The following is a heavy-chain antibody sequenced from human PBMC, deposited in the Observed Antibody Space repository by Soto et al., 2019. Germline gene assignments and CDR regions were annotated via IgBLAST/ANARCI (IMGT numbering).Heavy chain of an antibody. CDR3: AKVPYDFWSGYYPPLYFDY. J-gene: IGHJ4*02. V-gene: IGHV3-23*01. Sequence: EVQLLESGGGLVQPGGSLRLSCAASGFTFSSYVMSWVRQAPGKGRGWVSGISGSGGSTYYADSVKGRFTISKDSSKNTLYRQMNSLRAEDTAVYYCAKVPYDFWSGYYPPLYFDYWGQGTLVTVSS. CDR2: ISGSGGST. D-gene: IGHD3-3*01. CDR1: GFTFSSYV.